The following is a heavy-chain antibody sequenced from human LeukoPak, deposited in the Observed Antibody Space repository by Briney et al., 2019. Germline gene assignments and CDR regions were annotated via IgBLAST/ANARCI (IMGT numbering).Heavy chain of an antibody. CDR3: ARVEGGSYSFDY. J-gene: IGHJ4*02. CDR2: ISSNGGST. V-gene: IGHV3-64*01. Sequence: GGSLRLSGAASGFTFSSYGMHWVRQAPGKGLEYVSGISSNGGSTYYANSVKGRFTISRDNSKNTLYLQMGSLRAEDMAVYYCARVEGGSYSFDYWGQGSLVTVSS. CDR1: GFTFSSYG. D-gene: IGHD1-26*01.